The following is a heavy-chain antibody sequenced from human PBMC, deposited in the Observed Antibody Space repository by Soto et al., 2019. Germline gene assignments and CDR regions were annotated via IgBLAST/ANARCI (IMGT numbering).Heavy chain of an antibody. Sequence: QAQVVQSGAEVRKPGSSVKLSCKASEGTFNSCAIAWVRQAPGQGLEWMGGIIPYYNTLNYAQKFQDRVTITADDSTNTVYMELSSLRSDDTAVYFCASGASRWYPYFFDSWAQGTLLTVSS. CDR1: EGTFNSCA. CDR3: ASGASRWYPYFFDS. CDR2: IIPYYNTL. V-gene: IGHV1-69*01. J-gene: IGHJ4*02. D-gene: IGHD6-13*01.